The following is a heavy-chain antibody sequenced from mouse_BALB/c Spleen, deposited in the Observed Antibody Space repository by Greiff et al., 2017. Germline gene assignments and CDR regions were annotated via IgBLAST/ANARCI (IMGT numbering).Heavy chain of an antibody. CDR2: ISSGGST. V-gene: IGHV5-6-5*01. CDR1: GFTFSSYA. Sequence: EVKVVESGGGLVKPGGSLKLSCAASGFTFSSYAMSWVRQTPEKRLEWVASISSGGSTYYPDSVKGRFTISRDNARNILYLQMSSLRSEDTAMYYCARGARDYWGQGTTLTVSS. CDR3: ARGARDY. J-gene: IGHJ2*01.